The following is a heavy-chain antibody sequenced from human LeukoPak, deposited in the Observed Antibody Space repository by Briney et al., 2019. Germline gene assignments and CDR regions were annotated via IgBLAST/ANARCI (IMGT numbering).Heavy chain of an antibody. D-gene: IGHD1-26*01. V-gene: IGHV5-51*01. J-gene: IGHJ4*02. CDR1: GYSSTAYW. CDR3: ARLDSYSGSYGVDY. Sequence: LGESLKISCKGSGYSSTAYWIAWVRQMPGEGLEWMGIIYPGDSDTRYSPSFQGQVTISADKSISTAYLQWSSLKASDTAMYYCARLDSYSGSYGVDYWGQGTLVTVSS. CDR2: IYPGDSDT.